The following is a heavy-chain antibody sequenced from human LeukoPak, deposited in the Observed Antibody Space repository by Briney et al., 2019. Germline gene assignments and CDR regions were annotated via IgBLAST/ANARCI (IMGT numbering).Heavy chain of an antibody. CDR3: VRDSPSGFFDL. J-gene: IGHJ2*01. CDR2: INPDGTVT. CDR1: GFTFNTYW. D-gene: IGHD6-19*01. Sequence: GGSLRLSCAASGFTFNTYWMHWVRRAPGKGLVWVSPINPDGTVTTYADSVKGRFTISRDNAKNTLYLQMNSLKAEDTAVYYCVRDSPSGFFDLWGRGTLVTVSS. V-gene: IGHV3-74*01.